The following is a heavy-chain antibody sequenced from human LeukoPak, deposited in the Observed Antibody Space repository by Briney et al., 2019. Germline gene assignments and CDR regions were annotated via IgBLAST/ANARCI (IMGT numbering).Heavy chain of an antibody. V-gene: IGHV3-30*02. CDR2: IRYDGSNK. J-gene: IGHJ5*02. D-gene: IGHD3-22*01. Sequence: PGGSLRLSSAASGFTFSSYGMHCVRQAPGKGLEWVAFIRYDGSNKYYADSVKVRFTISRDNSKNTLYLQMNSLRAEDTAVYYCAKDDSSGFNWFDPWGQGTLATVSS. CDR1: GFTFSSYG. CDR3: AKDDSSGFNWFDP.